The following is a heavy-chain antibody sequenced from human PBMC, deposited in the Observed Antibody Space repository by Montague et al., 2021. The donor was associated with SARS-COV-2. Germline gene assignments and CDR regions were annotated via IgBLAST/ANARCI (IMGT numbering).Heavy chain of an antibody. Sequence: SETLSLTCTVSGDSITYFYWSWIRQPAGKGLEWIGRVSSSGSTNYNPSLRSRVSMSVDTSKSQFSLKLSSVTAADTAVYYCARGVVAAPDTSDYWGQGTLVTVSS. J-gene: IGHJ4*02. CDR3: ARGVVAAPDTSDY. D-gene: IGHD6-13*01. CDR2: VSSSGST. CDR1: GDSITYFY. V-gene: IGHV4-4*07.